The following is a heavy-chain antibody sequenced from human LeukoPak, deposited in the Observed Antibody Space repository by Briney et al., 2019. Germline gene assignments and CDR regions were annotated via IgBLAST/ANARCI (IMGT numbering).Heavy chain of an antibody. J-gene: IGHJ4*02. CDR3: ARWLYSSGWAIDY. Sequence: QTGGSLRLSCAASGFTFSSYWMSWVRQAPGKGLEWVANIKQDGSEKYYVDSVKGRFTISRDNAKNSLYLQMNSLRDEDTAVYYCARWLYSSGWAIDYWGQGTLVTVSS. CDR1: GFTFSSYW. CDR2: IKQDGSEK. D-gene: IGHD6-19*01. V-gene: IGHV3-7*01.